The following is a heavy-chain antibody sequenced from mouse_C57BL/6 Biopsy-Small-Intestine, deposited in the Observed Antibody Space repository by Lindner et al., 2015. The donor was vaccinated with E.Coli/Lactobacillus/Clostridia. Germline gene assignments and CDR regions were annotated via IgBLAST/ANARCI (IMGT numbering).Heavy chain of an antibody. Sequence: VQLQESGGGLVKPGGSLKLSCAASGFTFSDYGMHWVRQAPEKGLEWVAYIGSGSSTIYYADTVKGRFTISRDNAKNTLFLQMTSLRSEDTAMYYCARRALDGFFFDYWGQGTTLTVSS. CDR2: IGSGSSTI. CDR1: GFTFSDYG. D-gene: IGHD2-3*01. J-gene: IGHJ2*01. CDR3: ARRALDGFFFDY. V-gene: IGHV5-17*01.